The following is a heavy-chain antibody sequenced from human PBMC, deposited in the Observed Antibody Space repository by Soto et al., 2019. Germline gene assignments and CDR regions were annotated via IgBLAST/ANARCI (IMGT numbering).Heavy chain of an antibody. J-gene: IGHJ4*02. D-gene: IGHD1-7*01. V-gene: IGHV3-30-3*01. Sequence: GGSLRLSCAASGFTFSSYAMHWVRQAPGKGLEWVAVISYDGSNKYYADSVKGRFTISRDNSKNTLYLQMNSLRAEDTAVYYCARLEMELYYFDYWGQGTLVTAPQ. CDR2: ISYDGSNK. CDR3: ARLEMELYYFDY. CDR1: GFTFSSYA.